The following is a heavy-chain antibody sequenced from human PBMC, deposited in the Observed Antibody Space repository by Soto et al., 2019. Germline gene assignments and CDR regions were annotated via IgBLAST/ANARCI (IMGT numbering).Heavy chain of an antibody. CDR1: GLTLSNAW. D-gene: IGHD1-7*01. V-gene: IGHV3-15*01. Sequence: ESGGGLVKPGGSLRLSCAASGLTLSNAWMAWVRQVPGKGLQFVGRIRSKTDGGTTDYAAPVEGRFTVSRDDSKNTLNLQMNSLTTEDTAVYYCTSQGIGTFNYWGQGTLVTVSS. J-gene: IGHJ4*02. CDR3: TSQGIGTFNY. CDR2: IRSKTDGGTT.